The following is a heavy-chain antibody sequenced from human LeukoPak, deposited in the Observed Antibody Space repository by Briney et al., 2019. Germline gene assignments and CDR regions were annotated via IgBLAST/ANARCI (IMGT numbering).Heavy chain of an antibody. CDR2: FDPEDGGT. V-gene: IGHV1-24*01. D-gene: IGHD2-15*01. J-gene: IGHJ4*02. CDR1: GYTLTELS. Sequence: ASVKVSCKVSGYTLTELSMHWVRQAPGKGREWMGGFDPEDGGTIYAQKCQGRVTMTEDTSTDTAYMELSSLRSEDTAVYYCATAKVFCSGGSCRNYYFDYWGQGTLVTVSS. CDR3: ATAKVFCSGGSCRNYYFDY.